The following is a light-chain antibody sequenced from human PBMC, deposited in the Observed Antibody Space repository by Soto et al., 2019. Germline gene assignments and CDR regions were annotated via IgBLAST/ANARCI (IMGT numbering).Light chain of an antibody. CDR1: SSDVGGYNY. V-gene: IGLV2-14*01. Sequence: QSALTQPASVSGSPGQSITISCTGTSSDVGGYNYVSWYRQHPGKAPKLMIYEVSNRTSGFSNRFSGSKSGNTASLTISGLQAEDEADYYCSSYTSSSNLYVFGTGTKLTVL. J-gene: IGLJ1*01. CDR2: EVS. CDR3: SSYTSSSNLYV.